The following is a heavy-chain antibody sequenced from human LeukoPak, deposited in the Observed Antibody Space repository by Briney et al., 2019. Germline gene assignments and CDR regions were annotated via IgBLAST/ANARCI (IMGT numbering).Heavy chain of an antibody. V-gene: IGHV1-46*01. J-gene: IGHJ4*02. CDR2: INPSGGST. Sequence: ASVKVSFKASGYTFTSYYMHWVRQAPGQGLEWMGIINPSGGSTSYAQKFQGRVTMTRDMSTSTVYMELSSLRSEDTAVYYCARDRSGVLVAARYPGTYFDYWGQGTLVTVSS. CDR3: ARDRSGVLVAARYPGTYFDY. CDR1: GYTFTSYY. D-gene: IGHD1-1*01.